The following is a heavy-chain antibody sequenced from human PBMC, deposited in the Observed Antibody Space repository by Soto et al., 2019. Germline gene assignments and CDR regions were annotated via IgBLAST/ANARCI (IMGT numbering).Heavy chain of an antibody. D-gene: IGHD6-13*01. CDR3: ARNIAAAGIVPRNWYYYYYMAV. J-gene: IGHJ6*03. Sequence: SETLSLTCTVSGGSISSYYWSWIRQPPGKGLEWIGYIYYSGSTNYNPSLKSRVTISVDTSKNQFSLKLSSVTAADTAVYYCARNIAAAGIVPRNWYYYYYMAVWGKGTTVTVSS. CDR1: GGSISSYY. V-gene: IGHV4-59*01. CDR2: IYYSGST.